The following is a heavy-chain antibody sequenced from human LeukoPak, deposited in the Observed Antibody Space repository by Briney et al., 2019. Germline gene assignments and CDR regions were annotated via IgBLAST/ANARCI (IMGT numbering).Heavy chain of an antibody. Sequence: SETLSLTCTVSGGSISSYYWSWIRQPPGKGLEWTGYIYYSGSTNYNPSLKSRVTISVDTSKNQFSLKVSSVTAADTAVYYCASARGAGTWYYGMDVWGQGTTVTVSS. CDR1: GGSISSYY. CDR3: ASARGAGTWYYGMDV. J-gene: IGHJ6*02. V-gene: IGHV4-59*01. CDR2: IYYSGST. D-gene: IGHD6-13*01.